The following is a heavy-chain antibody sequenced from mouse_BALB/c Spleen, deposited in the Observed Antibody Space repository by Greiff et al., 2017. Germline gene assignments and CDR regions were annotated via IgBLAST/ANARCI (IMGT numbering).Heavy chain of an antibody. J-gene: IGHJ4*01. D-gene: IGHD2-2*01. CDR2: INPSTGYT. V-gene: IGHV1-7*01. CDR3: ARDLWLRRLYYYAMDY. Sequence: QVQLQQSGAELAKPGASVKMSCKASGYTFTSYWMHWVKQRPGQGLEWIGYINPSTGYTEYNQKFKDKATLTADKSSSTAYMQLSSLTSEDSAVYYCARDLWLRRLYYYAMDYWGQGTSVTVSS. CDR1: GYTFTSYW.